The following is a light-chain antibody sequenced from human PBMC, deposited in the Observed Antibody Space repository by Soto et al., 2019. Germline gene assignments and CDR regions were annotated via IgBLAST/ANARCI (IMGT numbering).Light chain of an antibody. CDR2: GDI. V-gene: IGLV2-23*02. CDR1: SSDVGNFDL. J-gene: IGLJ3*02. Sequence: QSVLTQPASVSGSPGQSITISCTGTSSDVGNFDLVSWYQQHPGRAPKLLIYGDIKRPSGVSDRFSGSKSGNTASLTISGLQAEDEADYHCCSYAGKSTFVFGGGTKLTVL. CDR3: CSYAGKSTFV.